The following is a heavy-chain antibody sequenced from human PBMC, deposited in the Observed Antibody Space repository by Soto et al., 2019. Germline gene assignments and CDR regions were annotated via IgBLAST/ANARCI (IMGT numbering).Heavy chain of an antibody. CDR2: INHSGST. J-gene: IGHJ6*02. Sequence: SDTLSLTCAVCGGSFSGYYWSWIRQPPGKGLEWIGEINHSGSTNYNPSLKSRVNISVDTSKNQFSLKLSSVTAADTAVYYCARYRYQRLSSGYYGYYGMDFWGQGTTVTVSS. CDR1: GGSFSGYY. V-gene: IGHV4-34*01. D-gene: IGHD2-2*01. CDR3: ARYRYQRLSSGYYGYYGMDF.